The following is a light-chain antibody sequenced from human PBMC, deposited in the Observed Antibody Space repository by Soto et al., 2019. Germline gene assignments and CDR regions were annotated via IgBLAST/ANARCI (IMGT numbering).Light chain of an antibody. J-gene: IGKJ2*01. CDR1: QSVSSRN. Sequence: EIVLTQSPGTLSLFPGERATLSCRASQSVSSRNLAWYRQKPGQAPSLLIYGAFNRATGIPDRFSGSGSATDFTLTISSLQSEDFAVYYCQQYNKWPPYTFGQGTKLEIK. CDR2: GAF. V-gene: IGKV3-20*01. CDR3: QQYNKWPPYT.